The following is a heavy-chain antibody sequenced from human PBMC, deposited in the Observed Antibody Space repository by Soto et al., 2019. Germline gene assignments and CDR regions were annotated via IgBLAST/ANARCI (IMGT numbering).Heavy chain of an antibody. J-gene: IGHJ6*02. D-gene: IGHD6-6*01. Sequence: SVKVSCKASGYTFTSYAISWVRQAPGQGLEWMGGTIPIFGTANYAQKFQGRVTITADESTSTAYMELSSLRSEDTAVYYCARVGVKQLPRLYGMDVWGQGTTVTVSS. CDR3: ARVGVKQLPRLYGMDV. V-gene: IGHV1-69*13. CDR1: GYTFTSYA. CDR2: TIPIFGTA.